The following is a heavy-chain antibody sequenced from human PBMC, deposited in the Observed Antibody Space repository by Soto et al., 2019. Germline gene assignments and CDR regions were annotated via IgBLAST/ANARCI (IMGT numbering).Heavy chain of an antibody. CDR1: AYSFTTYH. CDR3: ARGDIVLVPASEGNWFDP. CDR2: INPDAGAT. J-gene: IGHJ5*02. D-gene: IGHD2-2*01. Sequence: PPASVKVSCKASAYSFTTYHIHWVRQAPGQGLEWMGLINPDAGATNYAQRFQGRLRLTRDTSTSTVYMELRSLRFDDTAVYYCARGDIVLVPASEGNWFDPWGQGTLVTVSS. V-gene: IGHV1-46*01.